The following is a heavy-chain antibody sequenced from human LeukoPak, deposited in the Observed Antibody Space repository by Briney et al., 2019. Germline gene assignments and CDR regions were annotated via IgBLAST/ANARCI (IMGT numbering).Heavy chain of an antibody. V-gene: IGHV3-74*01. Sequence: PGGSLRLSCAASGFTFSSYWMHWVRQAPGKGLVWVSRINSGGSSTSYADSVKGRFAISRDNAKNTLYPQMNSLRAEDTAVYYCAKGPYSGFSWGQGTLVTVSS. D-gene: IGHD1-26*01. J-gene: IGHJ5*02. CDR1: GFTFSSYW. CDR2: INSGGSST. CDR3: AKGPYSGFS.